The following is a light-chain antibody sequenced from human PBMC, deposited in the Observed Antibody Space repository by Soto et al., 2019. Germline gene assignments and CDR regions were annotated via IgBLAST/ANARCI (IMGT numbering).Light chain of an antibody. Sequence: EVVLTQSPAILSLSPGESATLSCRASQRVNNSLAWYQHKPGQAPRLLIHDVSDRATGIPARFSGSGFGTDFTLTISSLQSEDVAVYYCQQYNNWPKTFGQGTKVDIK. CDR2: DVS. CDR3: QQYNNWPKT. J-gene: IGKJ1*01. CDR1: QRVNNS. V-gene: IGKV3-11*01.